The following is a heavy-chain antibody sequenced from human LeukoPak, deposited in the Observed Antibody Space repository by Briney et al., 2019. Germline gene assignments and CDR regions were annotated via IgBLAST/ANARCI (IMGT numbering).Heavy chain of an antibody. CDR2: IWYDGSNK. J-gene: IGHJ4*02. CDR1: GFTFSSYG. D-gene: IGHD6-19*01. CDR3: AKDLLAVAGTSGSFHY. V-gene: IGHV3-33*06. Sequence: PGRSLRLSCAASGFTFSSYGMHWVRQAPGKGLEWVAVIWYDGSNKYYADSVKGRFTISRDNSKNTLYLQMNSLRAEDTAVYYCAKDLLAVAGTSGSFHYWGQGTLVTVSS.